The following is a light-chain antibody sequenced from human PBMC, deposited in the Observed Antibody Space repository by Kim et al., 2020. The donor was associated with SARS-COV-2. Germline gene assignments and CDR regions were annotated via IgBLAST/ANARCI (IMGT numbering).Light chain of an antibody. Sequence: SYELTQPLSVSVALGQTARITCGGNNSGSKNVHWYQQKPGQAPVLVIYRDNNRPSGIPERFSGSNSGNTATLTISRAQAGDEADYYCQEWDSNTVVFGGG. CDR2: RDN. CDR1: NSGSKN. J-gene: IGLJ2*01. V-gene: IGLV3-9*01. CDR3: QEWDSNTVV.